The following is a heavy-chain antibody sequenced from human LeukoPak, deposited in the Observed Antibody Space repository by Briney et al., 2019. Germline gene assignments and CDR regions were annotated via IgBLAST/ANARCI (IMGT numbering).Heavy chain of an antibody. J-gene: IGHJ6*03. Sequence: GESLKISCKGSGYRFTSYWIGWVRPMPGKGLEWMGIIYPGDSDTRYSPSFQGQVTISADKSISTAYLQWSSLKASDTAMYYCARHGIAAAGTSYYYYMDVWGKGTTVTVSS. V-gene: IGHV5-51*01. CDR1: GYRFTSYW. CDR2: IYPGDSDT. D-gene: IGHD6-13*01. CDR3: ARHGIAAAGTSYYYYMDV.